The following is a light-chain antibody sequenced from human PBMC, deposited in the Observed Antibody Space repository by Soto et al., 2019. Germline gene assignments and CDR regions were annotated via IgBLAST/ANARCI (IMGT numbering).Light chain of an antibody. J-gene: IGKJ2*01. CDR1: QSINTRY. V-gene: IGKV3-20*01. CDR2: ATS. CDR3: QQYDDSARYK. Sequence: EIVLTQSPGTLSLSPGERATLSCRASQSINTRYSVWYQQKPGQPPRLLIYATSSRAPGIPDRFSGSGSGTDFTLTISRLEPEDFAVYHCQQYDDSARYKFGQGTNLDIK.